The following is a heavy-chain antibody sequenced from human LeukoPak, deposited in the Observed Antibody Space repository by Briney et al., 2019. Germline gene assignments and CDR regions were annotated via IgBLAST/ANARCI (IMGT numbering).Heavy chain of an antibody. V-gene: IGHV3-13*01. CDR1: GFTFSSYG. J-gene: IGHJ4*02. CDR2: IGTAGDT. D-gene: IGHD4-17*01. CDR3: ARGIRYGDVYYFDY. Sequence: GGSLRLSCAASGFTFSSYGMHWVRQAPGKGLEWVSAIGTAGDTYYPGSVKGRFTISRENAKNSLYLQMNSLRAGDTAVYYCARGIRYGDVYYFDYWGQGTLVTVSS.